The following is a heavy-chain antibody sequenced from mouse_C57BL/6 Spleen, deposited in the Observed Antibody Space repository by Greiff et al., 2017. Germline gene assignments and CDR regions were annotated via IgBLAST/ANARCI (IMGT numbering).Heavy chain of an antibody. V-gene: IGHV1-81*01. CDR2: IYPRSGNT. D-gene: IGHD2-4*01. CDR3: ARDDYERGYYFDY. J-gene: IGHJ2*01. CDR1: GYTFTSYG. Sequence: QVQLQQSGAELARPGASVKLSCKASGYTFTSYGISWVKQRTGQGLEWIGEIYPRSGNTYYTEKFKGKATLTADKSSSTAYMELRSLTSEDSAVYVCARDDYERGYYFDYWGQGTTLTVSS.